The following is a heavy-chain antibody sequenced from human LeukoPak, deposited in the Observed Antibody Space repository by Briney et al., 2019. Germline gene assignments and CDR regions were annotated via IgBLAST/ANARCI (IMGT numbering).Heavy chain of an antibody. V-gene: IGHV3-74*01. D-gene: IGHD6-25*01. CDR2: VNSDGSST. CDR3: ARTSPAAGQSFDY. Sequence: SGGSLRLSCAASGFTFSSYWMHWVRQAPGKGLVWVSRVNSDGSSTSYADSVKGRFTISRDNAKNTLYLQMDSLRAEDTAVYYCARTSPAAGQSFDYWGQGTLVTVSS. CDR1: GFTFSSYW. J-gene: IGHJ4*02.